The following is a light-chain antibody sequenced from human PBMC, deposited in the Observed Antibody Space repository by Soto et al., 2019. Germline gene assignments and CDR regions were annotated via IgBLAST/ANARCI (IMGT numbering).Light chain of an antibody. V-gene: IGKV3-15*01. CDR2: GAS. CDR3: QQYNTYSGT. Sequence: IVMTQSPATLSVSPGERATLSCRASQSVYSNLAWYQQKPGQAPRFLIYGASTRATGIPARFSGSGSGTEFTLTISSLQPDDFATYYCQQYNTYSGTFGQGTKVDIK. J-gene: IGKJ1*01. CDR1: QSVYSN.